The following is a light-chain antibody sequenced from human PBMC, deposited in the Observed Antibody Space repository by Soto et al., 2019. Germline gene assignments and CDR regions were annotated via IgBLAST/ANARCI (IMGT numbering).Light chain of an antibody. J-gene: IGKJ1*01. CDR1: QSISSW. V-gene: IGKV1-5*01. Sequence: DIHIAQSRSTLAASVVGIVTITCRASQSISSWLAWYQQKPGKAPKLLISGAFSLESGVPSRFSGSGSGTEFTLTISSLQPDDFATYYCQQYYTYSTFGQGTKVDTK. CDR3: QQYYTYST. CDR2: GAF.